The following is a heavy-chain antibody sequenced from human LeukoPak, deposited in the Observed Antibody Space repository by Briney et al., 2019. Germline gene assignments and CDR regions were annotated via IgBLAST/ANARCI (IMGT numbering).Heavy chain of an antibody. CDR2: ISYDGSNE. CDR3: ARGGSSRKYSSGHGY. V-gene: IGHV3-30*04. Sequence: PGRSLRLSCAASGFTFSSYVMHWVRQAPGKGLEWVAIISYDGSNEYYADSVKGRFTISRDNAKNSLYLQMNSLRAEDTAVYYCARGGSSRKYSSGHGYWGQGTLVTVSS. CDR1: GFTFSSYV. J-gene: IGHJ4*02. D-gene: IGHD6-19*01.